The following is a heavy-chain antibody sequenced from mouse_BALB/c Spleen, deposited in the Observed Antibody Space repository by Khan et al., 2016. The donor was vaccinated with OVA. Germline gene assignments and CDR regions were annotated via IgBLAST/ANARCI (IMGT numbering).Heavy chain of an antibody. CDR2: IFPGSVST. J-gene: IGHJ3*01. V-gene: IGHV1-9*01. Sequence: QVRLQQSGGDLMKPGASVKISCKATGYTFSSYWIAWVKQRPGHGLEWIGQIFPGSVSTTYNEKFKGKATFPADTSSNTAYMQLSSLTSEDSAVYYCARGGYGGFAYWGQGTLVTVSA. D-gene: IGHD2-2*01. CDR1: GYTFSSYW. CDR3: ARGGYGGFAY.